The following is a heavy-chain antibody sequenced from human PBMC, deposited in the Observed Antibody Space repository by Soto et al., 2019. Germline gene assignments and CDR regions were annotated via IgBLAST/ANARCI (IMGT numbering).Heavy chain of an antibody. CDR2: IYPGDSDT. J-gene: IGHJ6*02. Sequence: PGESLKISCKGSGYSFTSYWIGWVRQMPGKSLEWMGIIYPGDSDTRYSPSFQGQVTISADKSISTAYLQWSSLKASDTAMYYCARVSSWYGVRYGMDVWGQGTTVTVSS. V-gene: IGHV5-51*01. D-gene: IGHD6-13*01. CDR1: GYSFTSYW. CDR3: ARVSSWYGVRYGMDV.